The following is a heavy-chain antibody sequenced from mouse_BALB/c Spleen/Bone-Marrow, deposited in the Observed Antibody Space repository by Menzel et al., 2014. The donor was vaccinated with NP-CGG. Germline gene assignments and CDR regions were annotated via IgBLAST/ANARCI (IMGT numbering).Heavy chain of an antibody. Sequence: EVQRVESGPGLVKPSQSLSLTCTVTGYSITNDYAWNWIRQFPGNKLEWMGYISYSGSTSYNPSLKSRISITRDTSKSQFFLQLNSVTTEDTATYYCARSNEGFPAWFAYWGQGTLVTVSA. V-gene: IGHV3-2*02. CDR1: GYSITNDYA. CDR3: ARSNEGFPAWFAY. J-gene: IGHJ3*01. CDR2: ISYSGST.